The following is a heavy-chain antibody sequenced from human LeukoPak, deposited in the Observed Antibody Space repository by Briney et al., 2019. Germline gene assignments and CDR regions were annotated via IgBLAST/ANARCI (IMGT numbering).Heavy chain of an antibody. CDR1: GFTFSSYS. V-gene: IGHV4-34*01. CDR2: IHHDGRI. J-gene: IGHJ4*02. CDR3: ARSHDHLWGNYPDY. D-gene: IGHD3-16*02. Sequence: GSLRLSCAASGFTFSSYSMNWVRQPPGKGLEWIGEIHHDGRINYNPSLKRRVTLSVDKSKSQFSLRLNSVTAADTAMYYCARSHDHLWGNYPDYWGQGTLVTVSS.